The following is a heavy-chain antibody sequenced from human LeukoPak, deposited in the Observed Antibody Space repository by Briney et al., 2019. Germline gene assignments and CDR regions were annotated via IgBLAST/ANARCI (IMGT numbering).Heavy chain of an antibody. CDR1: GFTFSSYA. V-gene: IGHV3-30-3*01. D-gene: IGHD6-13*01. Sequence: GGSLRLSCAASGFTFSSYAMHWVRQAPGKGLEWVAVISYDGSNKYYADSVKGRFTISRDKSKNTLYLQMNSLRAEDTAVYYCARPKPGRSSTPFDYGGQEPW. CDR2: ISYDGSNK. J-gene: IGHJ4*01. CDR3: ARPKPGRSSTPFDY.